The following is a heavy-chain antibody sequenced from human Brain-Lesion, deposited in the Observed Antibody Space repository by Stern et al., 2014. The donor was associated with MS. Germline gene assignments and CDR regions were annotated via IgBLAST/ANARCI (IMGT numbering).Heavy chain of an antibody. J-gene: IGHJ4*02. Sequence: VQLVESGAEVKKPGASVKVSCKASGYTLTELSMHWVRQAPRKGLEWMGGFDPEDGETIYAQKFQGRVTMTEDTSKDTAYMELSSLRSEDTAVYYCATLSPGAGGNYYRHFDYWGQGTLVTVSS. D-gene: IGHD1-26*01. CDR2: FDPEDGET. CDR3: ATLSPGAGGNYYRHFDY. V-gene: IGHV1-24*01. CDR1: GYTLTELS.